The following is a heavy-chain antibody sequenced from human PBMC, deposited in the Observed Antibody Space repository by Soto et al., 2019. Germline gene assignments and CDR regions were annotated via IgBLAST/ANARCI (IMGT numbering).Heavy chain of an antibody. CDR1: GGSISSGGYY. CDR3: AGAGCSSTSCYWGLDY. Sequence: QVQLQESGPGLVKPSQTLSLTCTVSGGSISSGGYYWSWIRQHPGKGLEWIGYIYYSGSTYYNPSLKSRVTISVDTSKNQFSLKLSSVTAADTAVYYCAGAGCSSTSCYWGLDYWGQGTLVTVSS. CDR2: IYYSGST. D-gene: IGHD2-2*01. J-gene: IGHJ4*02. V-gene: IGHV4-31*03.